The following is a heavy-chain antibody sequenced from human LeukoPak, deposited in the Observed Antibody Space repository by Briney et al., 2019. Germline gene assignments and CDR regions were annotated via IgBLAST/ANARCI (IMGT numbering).Heavy chain of an antibody. CDR2: ISNNGGYT. CDR1: GFTFSSSA. CDR3: AKQLGYCSDGSCYFPY. Sequence: GGFLRLSCAASGFTFSSSAMSWVRQAPGKGLEWVSAISNNGGYTYYADSVQGRFTISRDNSKSTLCLQMNSLRAEDTAVYYCAKQLGYCSDGSCYFPYWGQGTLVTVSS. J-gene: IGHJ4*02. D-gene: IGHD2-15*01. V-gene: IGHV3-23*01.